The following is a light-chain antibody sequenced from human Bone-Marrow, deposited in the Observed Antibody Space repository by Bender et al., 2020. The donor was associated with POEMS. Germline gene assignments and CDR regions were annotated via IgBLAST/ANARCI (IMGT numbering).Light chain of an antibody. CDR1: TSDVGGYNY. J-gene: IGLJ3*02. Sequence: QSALTQPASVSGSPGQSITISCTGTTSDVGGYNYVSWFQHHPGEAPKVIIFEVIKRPSGVPHRFSGSKSGNTASLTISGLQAEDEADYYCSSNAPRGTLLFGGGTTLTVL. V-gene: IGLV2-23*01. CDR2: EVI. CDR3: SSNAPRGTLL.